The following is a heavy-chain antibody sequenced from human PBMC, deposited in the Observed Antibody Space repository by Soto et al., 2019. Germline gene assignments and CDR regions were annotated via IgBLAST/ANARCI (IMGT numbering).Heavy chain of an antibody. J-gene: IGHJ5*02. Sequence: QVQLVQSGAEVKKPGASVKVSCKASGYTFTSYGISWVRQAPGQGLEWMGWISAYNGNTNYAQKLQGRVTMSTDTSTSTAYMELRSLRSDDTAVYYCARSRYCSGGSCYSRWFDPWGQGTLVTVSS. CDR3: ARSRYCSGGSCYSRWFDP. CDR1: GYTFTSYG. V-gene: IGHV1-18*01. D-gene: IGHD2-15*01. CDR2: ISAYNGNT.